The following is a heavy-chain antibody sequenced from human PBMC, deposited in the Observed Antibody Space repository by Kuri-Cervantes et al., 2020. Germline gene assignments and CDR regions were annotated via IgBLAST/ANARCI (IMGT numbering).Heavy chain of an antibody. CDR1: GGSISSGDYY. D-gene: IGHD2-2*01. CDR2: IYYSGST. V-gene: IGHV4-30-4*01. CDR3: ASSNIVVVPAAIGTFDY. J-gene: IGHJ4*02. Sequence: SCTVSGGSISSGDYYWSWIRQPPGKGLEWIGYIYYSGSTYYNPSLKSRVTISVDTSKNQFSLKLSSVTAADTAVYYCASSNIVVVPAAIGTFDYWGQGTPVTVSS.